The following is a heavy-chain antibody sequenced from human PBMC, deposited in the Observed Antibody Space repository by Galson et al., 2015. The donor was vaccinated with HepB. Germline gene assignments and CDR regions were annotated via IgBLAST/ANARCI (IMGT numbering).Heavy chain of an antibody. CDR1: GGSISSGDYY. CDR2: IYYSGST. V-gene: IGHV4-30-4*01. J-gene: IGHJ4*02. D-gene: IGHD2-15*01. Sequence: TLSLTCTVSGGSISSGDYYWSWIRQPPGKGLEWIGYIYYSGSTYYNPSLKSRVTISVDTSKNQFSLKLSSVTAADTAGYYWARAPPCRGGSCYWTTVTQSFNNGGQGTLVTVSP. CDR3: ARAPPCRGGSCYWTTVTQSFNN.